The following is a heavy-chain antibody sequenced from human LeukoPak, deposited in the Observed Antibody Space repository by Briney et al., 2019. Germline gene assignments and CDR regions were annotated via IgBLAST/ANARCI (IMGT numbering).Heavy chain of an antibody. CDR3: ARVGGDCSSTSCYIDP. CDR1: GASINSHY. V-gene: IGHV4-4*07. Sequence: SETLSLTCTVSGASINSHYWSWIRQPAGKGLEWIGRIYISGSTNYNSSLQSRVTMSVDTSKNQFSLKLSSVTAADTAVYYCARVGGDCSSTSCYIDPWGQGTLVTVSS. CDR2: IYISGST. J-gene: IGHJ5*02. D-gene: IGHD2-2*03.